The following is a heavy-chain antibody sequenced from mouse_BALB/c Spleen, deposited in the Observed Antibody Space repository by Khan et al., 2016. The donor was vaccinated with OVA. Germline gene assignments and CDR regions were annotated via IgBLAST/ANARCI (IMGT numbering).Heavy chain of an antibody. J-gene: IGHJ4*01. V-gene: IGHV2-6-1*01. CDR2: IWSDGTT. CDR1: GFSLTDYG. D-gene: IGHD2-10*01. Sequence: VQLQESGPGLVAPSQSLSITCTISGFSLTDYGVHWVRQPPGKGLEWLVVIWSDGTTTYNSALKSRLIISKDNSKSQVFLKMNSLQTDDTAMYYCARQPYYHYYIMDYWGQGTSVTVS. CDR3: ARQPYYHYYIMDY.